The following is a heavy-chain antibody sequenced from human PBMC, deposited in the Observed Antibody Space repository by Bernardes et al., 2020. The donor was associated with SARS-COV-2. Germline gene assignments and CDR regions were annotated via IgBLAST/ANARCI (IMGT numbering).Heavy chain of an antibody. V-gene: IGHV3-23*01. CDR3: MNRVDDSSSYYLESFDY. Sequence: GGSLRLSCAASGFTFSCYAMSWVRQAPGKGLEWVSAISGIGVSTYYADYVKRRFTISRDNSKNTLYLQTNSLRAEDTTIYYCMNRVDDSSSYYLESFDYWGERTLVTVYS. CDR1: GFTFSCYA. D-gene: IGHD3-22*01. CDR2: ISGIGVST. J-gene: IGHJ4*02.